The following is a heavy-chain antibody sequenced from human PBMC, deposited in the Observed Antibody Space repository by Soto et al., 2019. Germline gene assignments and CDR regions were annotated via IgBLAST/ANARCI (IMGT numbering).Heavy chain of an antibody. Sequence: GESLKISCKGSGYSFTSYWISWVRQMPGKGLEWMGRIDPSDSYTNYSPSFQGHVTISADKSISTAYLQWSSLKALDTAIYYCARLKVSESQLLRSYYYYYGMVVWGQGTSVTVFS. CDR3: ARLKVSESQLLRSYYYYYGMVV. J-gene: IGHJ6*02. D-gene: IGHD2-2*01. CDR2: IDPSDSYT. V-gene: IGHV5-10-1*01. CDR1: GYSFTSYW.